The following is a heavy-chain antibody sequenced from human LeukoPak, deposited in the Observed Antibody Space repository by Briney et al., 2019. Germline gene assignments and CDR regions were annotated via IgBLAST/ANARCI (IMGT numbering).Heavy chain of an antibody. CDR1: ADSFSGYL. CDR3: ARSHGLY. V-gene: IGHV4-59*01. Sequence: PSETLSLTCTVSADSFSGYLWAWIRQPPGKGLEWIGYVSDSGSTNYNPSLKSRPSISLDTAKNQFSLKLRFVTAADTAVYYCARSHGLYWGQGTLVTVSS. J-gene: IGHJ4*02. CDR2: VSDSGST.